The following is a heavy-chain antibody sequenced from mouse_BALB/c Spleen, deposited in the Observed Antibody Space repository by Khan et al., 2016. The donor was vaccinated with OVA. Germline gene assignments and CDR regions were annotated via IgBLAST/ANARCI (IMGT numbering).Heavy chain of an antibody. Sequence: EVKLQESGPGLVKPSQSLSLTCTVTGYSITSGYGWNWIRQFPGNKLEWMGSISYSGSTNYHPSLKSRIPFTRATSNNQCCLQLKSVTTEDTATNNCARTARIKYWGQGTTLTVSS. CDR1: GYSITSGYG. CDR2: ISYSGST. J-gene: IGHJ2*01. D-gene: IGHD1-2*01. CDR3: ARTARIKY. V-gene: IGHV3-2*02.